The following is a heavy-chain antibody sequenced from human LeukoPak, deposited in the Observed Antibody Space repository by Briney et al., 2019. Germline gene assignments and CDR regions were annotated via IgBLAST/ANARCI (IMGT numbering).Heavy chain of an antibody. CDR1: GGSFSGYS. Sequence: PSETLSLTCAFSGGSFSGYSWSWIRQTPGQGLEWIGETNHRGSTNYNPSLKSRVTISVDTSKSQFSLRLTSATAADTAVYYCARVSRWFLAVAGYADYWGQGTQVTVSS. CDR2: TNHRGST. J-gene: IGHJ4*02. CDR3: ARVSRWFLAVAGYADY. D-gene: IGHD6-19*01. V-gene: IGHV4-34*01.